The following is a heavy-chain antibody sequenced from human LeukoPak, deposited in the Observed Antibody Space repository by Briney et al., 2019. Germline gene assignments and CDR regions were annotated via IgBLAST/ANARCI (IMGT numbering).Heavy chain of an antibody. D-gene: IGHD3-22*01. J-gene: IGHJ4*02. V-gene: IGHV3-23*01. Sequence: GGSLRLSCAASGFTFSSYAMSWVRQAPRKGLEWVSAISGSGGSTYYADSVKGRFTISRDNSKNTLYLQMNSLRAEDTAVYYCAKTHAYYYDSSGYYYWGQGTLVTVSS. CDR1: GFTFSSYA. CDR3: AKTHAYYYDSSGYYY. CDR2: ISGSGGST.